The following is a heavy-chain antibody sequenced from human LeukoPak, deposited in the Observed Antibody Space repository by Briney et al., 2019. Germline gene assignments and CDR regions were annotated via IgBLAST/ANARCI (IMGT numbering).Heavy chain of an antibody. CDR3: ASVAGITISRGRLNY. J-gene: IGHJ4*02. CDR2: ISSSSSYI. V-gene: IGHV3-21*01. Sequence: GGSLRLSCAASGFTFSSYSMNWVRQAPGKGLEWVSSISSSSSYIYYADSVKGRFTISRDNAKNSLYLQMNSLRAEDTAVYYCASVAGITISRGRLNYWGQGTLVTVSS. CDR1: GFTFSSYS. D-gene: IGHD3-9*01.